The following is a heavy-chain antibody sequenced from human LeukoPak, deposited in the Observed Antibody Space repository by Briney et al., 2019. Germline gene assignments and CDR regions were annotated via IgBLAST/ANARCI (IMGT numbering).Heavy chain of an antibody. CDR3: ARDLAGDYGMDV. V-gene: IGHV3-21*01. CDR1: GFTFSSYS. CDR2: ISSSSSYI. Sequence: KAGGSLRLSCAASGFTFSSYSMNWVRQAPGEGLEWVSSISSSSSYIYYADSVKGRFTISRDNAKNSLYLQMNSLRAEDTAVYYCARDLAGDYGMDVWGQGTTVTVSS. D-gene: IGHD3-16*01. J-gene: IGHJ6*02.